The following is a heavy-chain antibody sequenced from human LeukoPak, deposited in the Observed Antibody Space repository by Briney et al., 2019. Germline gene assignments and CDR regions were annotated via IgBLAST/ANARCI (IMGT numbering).Heavy chain of an antibody. V-gene: IGHV4-4*02. J-gene: IGHJ4*02. CDR2: IHHSGST. Sequence: PSGTLSLTCDVSGGSISNGYWWSWVRQLPGKGLEWIGEIHHSGSTNYNPSLKSRVTISVDNSKNQFSVMLTPVTAADTAVYYCARNAYYSADYWGQGTLVTVSS. D-gene: IGHD2/OR15-2a*01. CDR3: ARNAYYSADY. CDR1: GGSISNGYW.